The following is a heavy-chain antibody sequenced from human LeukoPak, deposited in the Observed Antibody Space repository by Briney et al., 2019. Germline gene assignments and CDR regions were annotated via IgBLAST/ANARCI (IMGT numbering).Heavy chain of an antibody. V-gene: IGHV3-21*01. CDR3: ARTGTLGNWFDP. D-gene: IGHD3-10*01. CDR1: GFTFSSYS. Sequence: GGSLRLSCAAPGFTFSSYSMNWVRQAPGKGLEWVSSISSSSSYIYYADSVKGRFTISRDNAKNSLYLQMHSLRAEDTAVYYCARTGTLGNWFDPWGQGTLVTVSS. J-gene: IGHJ5*02. CDR2: ISSSSSYI.